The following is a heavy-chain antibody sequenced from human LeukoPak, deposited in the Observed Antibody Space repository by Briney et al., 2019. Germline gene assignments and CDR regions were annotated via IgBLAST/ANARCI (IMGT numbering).Heavy chain of an antibody. J-gene: IGHJ4*02. CDR2: INPNSGGT. CDR3: ARTNGTYGDYGGDY. D-gene: IGHD4-17*01. V-gene: IGHV1-2*02. CDR1: GYTFTGHF. Sequence: ASVKVSCKASGYTFTGHFMHWVRQAPGQGLEWMGWINPNSGGTNYAQKFQGRVTMTRDTSISTAYMELSRLRSDDTAVYYCARTNGTYGDYGGDYWGQGTLVTVSS.